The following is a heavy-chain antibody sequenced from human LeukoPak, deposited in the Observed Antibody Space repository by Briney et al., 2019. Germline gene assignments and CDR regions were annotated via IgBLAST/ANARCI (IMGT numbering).Heavy chain of an antibody. D-gene: IGHD3-10*01. J-gene: IGHJ4*02. CDR3: VYYYGSGSVEY. CDR1: GGSITSSNYY. Sequence: SETLSLTCTVSGGSITSSNYYWGWIRQPPGKGLEWIGSFYYSGSTNYNPSLKSRATISADTSKNQYSLKLSSVTAADTAVYYCVYYYGSGSVEYWGQGTLVTVSS. CDR2: FYYSGST. V-gene: IGHV4-39*01.